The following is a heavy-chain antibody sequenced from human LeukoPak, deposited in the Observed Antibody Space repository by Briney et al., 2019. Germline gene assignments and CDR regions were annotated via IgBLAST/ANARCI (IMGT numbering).Heavy chain of an antibody. Sequence: PGETLRLSCAASGSTFSSYGMTWVRQAPGKGLEWVSAISGSGVTTYYADSVKGRFTISRDNSKNTLDLEMNSLRAEDTAVYYCASHVGATRVFDYWGQGTRVTVST. CDR3: ASHVGATRVFDY. CDR2: ISGSGVTT. CDR1: GSTFSSYG. V-gene: IGHV3-23*01. D-gene: IGHD1-26*01. J-gene: IGHJ4*02.